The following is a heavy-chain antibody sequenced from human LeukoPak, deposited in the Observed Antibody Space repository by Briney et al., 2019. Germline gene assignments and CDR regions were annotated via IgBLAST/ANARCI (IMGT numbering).Heavy chain of an antibody. D-gene: IGHD2-2*01. Sequence: ASLWDSSKASRYTLTRHYMCSVPRTPQQRVEWMAIINPSGCSTSDEQKFQGRLNMTRDMSTSTVYMELSSLRAEDTAVYYCAREGGSGTTWKNGCAPGGQGTGVTVS. V-gene: IGHV1-46*01. CDR3: AREGGSGTTWKNGCAP. CDR1: RYTLTRHY. J-gene: IGHJ5*02. CDR2: INPSGCST.